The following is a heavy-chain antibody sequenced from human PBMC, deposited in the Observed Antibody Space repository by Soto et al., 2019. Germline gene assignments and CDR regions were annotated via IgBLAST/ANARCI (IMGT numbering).Heavy chain of an antibody. J-gene: IGHJ4*02. CDR3: ARDGAVASTLGFDY. CDR2: INPNSGGT. CDR1: GYTFTSYY. Sequence: ASVKVSCKASGYTFTSYYMHWVRQAPGQGLEWMGWINPNSGGTNYAQKFQGWVTMTKDTSISTAYMELSRLRSDDTAVYYCARDGAVASTLGFDYWGQGTLVTVSS. D-gene: IGHD6-19*01. V-gene: IGHV1-2*04.